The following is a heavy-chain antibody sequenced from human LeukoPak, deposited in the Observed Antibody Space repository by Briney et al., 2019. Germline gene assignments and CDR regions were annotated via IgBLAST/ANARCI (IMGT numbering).Heavy chain of an antibody. CDR2: IYSGGST. J-gene: IGHJ6*02. V-gene: IGHV3-66*01. CDR1: GFTVSSNY. Sequence: GGSLRLSCAASGFTVSSNYMSWVRQAPGKGLEWVSVIYSGGSTYYADSVKGRFTISRDNSKNTLYLQMNSLRAEDTAVYYCARAPGYYYGMDVWGQGTTVTVSS. CDR3: ARAPGYYYGMDV.